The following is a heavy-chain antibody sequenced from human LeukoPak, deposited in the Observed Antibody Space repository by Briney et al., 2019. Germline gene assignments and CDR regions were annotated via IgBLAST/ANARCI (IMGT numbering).Heavy chain of an antibody. D-gene: IGHD6-13*01. CDR2: IYYSGST. V-gene: IGHV4-59*01. CDR1: GGSISSYY. CDR3: AREGYSSSWYSGSLGAGFDY. J-gene: IGHJ4*02. Sequence: SGTLSLTCTVSGGSISSYYWSWIRQPPGKGLEWIGYIYYSGSTNYNPSLKSRVTISVDTSKNQFSLKLSSVTAADTAVYYCAREGYSSSWYSGSLGAGFDYWGQGTLVTVSS.